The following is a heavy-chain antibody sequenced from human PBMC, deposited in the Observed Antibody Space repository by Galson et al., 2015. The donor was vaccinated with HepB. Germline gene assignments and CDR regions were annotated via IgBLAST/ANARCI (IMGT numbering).Heavy chain of an antibody. D-gene: IGHD4-17*01. CDR3: ARDAATVTRVYYYYYYGMDV. Sequence: SLRLSCAASGFTFSDYYMSWIRQAPGKGLEWVSYISSSGSTIYYADSVKGRFTISRDNAKNSLYLQMNSLRAEDTAVYYCARDAATVTRVYYYYYYGMDVWGQGTTLTVSS. J-gene: IGHJ6*02. CDR1: GFTFSDYY. CDR2: ISSSGSTI. V-gene: IGHV3-11*01.